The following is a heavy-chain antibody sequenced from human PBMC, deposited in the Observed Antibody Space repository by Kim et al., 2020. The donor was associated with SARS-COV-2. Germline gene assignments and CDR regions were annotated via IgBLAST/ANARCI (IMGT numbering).Heavy chain of an antibody. D-gene: IGHD2-15*01. CDR1: GYTLTELS. CDR2: FDPEDGET. V-gene: IGHV1-24*01. J-gene: IGHJ3*02. CDR3: ATGRSYCSGGSCYSSPSAFDI. Sequence: ASVKVSCKVSGYTLTELSMHWLRQAPGKGLEWMGGFDPEDGETIYAQKFQGRVTMTEDTSTDTAYMVLSSLRSEDTAVYYCATGRSYCSGGSCYSSPSAFDIWGQGTMVTVSS.